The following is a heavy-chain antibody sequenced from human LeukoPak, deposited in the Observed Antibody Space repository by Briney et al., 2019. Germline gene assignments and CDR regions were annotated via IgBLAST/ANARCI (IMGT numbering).Heavy chain of an antibody. V-gene: IGHV4-59*01. CDR3: TRDRRSNCFDP. CDR1: GGSISSYY. CDR2: IYYSGST. Sequence: SATLSLTCTVSGGSISSYYWSWIRQPPGKGLEWIGYIYYSGSTNYNPSLKSRVTISVDTSKNQFSLKLSSVTAADTAVYYCTRDRRSNCFDPGGQGTLVTVSS. J-gene: IGHJ5*02.